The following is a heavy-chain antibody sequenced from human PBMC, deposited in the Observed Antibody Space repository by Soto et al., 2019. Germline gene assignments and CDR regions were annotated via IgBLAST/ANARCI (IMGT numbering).Heavy chain of an antibody. J-gene: IGHJ6*02. Sequence: GGSLRLSCEVSGFVFSMYSMSWVRQTPGKGLEWVAKIPQEGVDGHYADSVEGRFTISRDNGKNSLYLQMNNLRAEDTAVYYCARDHLILPAHDFFYGSDVWGRGATVTSP. D-gene: IGHD2-21*02. CDR2: IPQEGVDG. CDR3: ARDHLILPAHDFFYGSDV. CDR1: GFVFSMYS. V-gene: IGHV3-7*03.